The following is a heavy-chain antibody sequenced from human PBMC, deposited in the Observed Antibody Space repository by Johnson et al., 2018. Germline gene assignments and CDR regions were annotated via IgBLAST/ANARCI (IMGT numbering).Heavy chain of an antibody. J-gene: IGHJ6*02. CDR2: IIPIYGTA. CDR1: GGTFSSYA. Sequence: VQLLESGAEVKKPGSSVKVSCKASGGTFSSYAFSWVRQAPGQGLEWMGGIIPIYGTANYAQRFQGRVTVTADDSTSTAYMELSSLRSEDTAVYYCARVGGYCSSTSCYRFYFYYGMDVWGQGTTVTVSS. CDR3: ARVGGYCSSTSCYRFYFYYGMDV. V-gene: IGHV1-69*01. D-gene: IGHD2-2*02.